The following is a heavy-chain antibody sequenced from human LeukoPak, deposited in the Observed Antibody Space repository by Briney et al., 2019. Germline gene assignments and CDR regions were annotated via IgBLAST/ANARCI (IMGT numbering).Heavy chain of an antibody. V-gene: IGHV1-2*06. CDR3: TRKATATFDY. J-gene: IGHJ4*02. D-gene: IGHD2-21*02. Sequence: ASVKVSCKASGYSFTDKYMHWVRQAPGQGLEWVGRINANSGATDYARKFQGRVTMTRDTTISAAYMELSSLRSDDTAVYYCTRKATATFDYWGQGTLVTVSS. CDR2: INANSGAT. CDR1: GYSFTDKY.